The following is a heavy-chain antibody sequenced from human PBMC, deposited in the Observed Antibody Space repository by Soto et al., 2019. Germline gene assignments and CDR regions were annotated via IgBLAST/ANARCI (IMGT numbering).Heavy chain of an antibody. J-gene: IGHJ4*02. V-gene: IGHV4-34*01. CDR2: INHSGST. CDR3: ARRLGSGSPSFDVGQYFDY. Sequence: SETLSLTCAVYGGSFSGYYWSWIRQPPGKGLEWIGEINHSGSTNYNPSLKSRVTISVDTSKNQFSLKLSSVTAADTAVYYCARRLGSGSPSFDVGQYFDYWGQGTLVTVSS. CDR1: GGSFSGYY. D-gene: IGHD3-10*02.